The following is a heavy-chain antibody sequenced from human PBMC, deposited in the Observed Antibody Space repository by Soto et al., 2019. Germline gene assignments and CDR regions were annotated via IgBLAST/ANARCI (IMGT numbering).Heavy chain of an antibody. Sequence: PVGSLRLSCAASGLIFRTYAMHWVRQAPGKGLEWVAFIWSDGSDKNYADSVKGRFTISRVNSNNTLFLQMSNLRAEDTAVYYCAREAIAAAGPLDYWGPGTLVTVSS. CDR1: GLIFRTYA. CDR3: AREAIAAAGPLDY. CDR2: IWSDGSDK. D-gene: IGHD6-13*01. V-gene: IGHV3-33*01. J-gene: IGHJ4*02.